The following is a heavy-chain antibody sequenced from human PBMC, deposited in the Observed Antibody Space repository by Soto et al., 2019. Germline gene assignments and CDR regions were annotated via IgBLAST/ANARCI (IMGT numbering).Heavy chain of an antibody. V-gene: IGHV3-64D*08. CDR3: VKDQSRGFWSGYSNYYFDY. J-gene: IGHJ4*02. CDR2: ISSNGGST. D-gene: IGHD3-3*01. Sequence: EVQLVESGGGLVQPGGSLRLSCSASGFTFSSYAMHWVRQAPGKGLEYVSAISSNGGSTYYADSVKGRFTISRDNSKNTLYLQMSSLRAEDTAVYYCVKDQSRGFWSGYSNYYFDYWGQGTLVTVSS. CDR1: GFTFSSYA.